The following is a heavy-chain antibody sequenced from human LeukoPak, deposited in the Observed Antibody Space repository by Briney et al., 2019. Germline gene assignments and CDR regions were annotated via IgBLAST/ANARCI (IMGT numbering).Heavy chain of an antibody. Sequence: SETLSLTCPVSGGSISSYYWSWIRQPPGKGLEWIGYIYYIGSTNYNPSLKSRVTISVDTSKNQFSLKLSSVTAADTAVYYCARGVKRTHYGDYVVGWFDPWGQGTLVTVSS. D-gene: IGHD4-17*01. CDR3: ARGVKRTHYGDYVVGWFDP. V-gene: IGHV4-59*01. CDR1: GGSISSYY. J-gene: IGHJ5*02. CDR2: IYYIGST.